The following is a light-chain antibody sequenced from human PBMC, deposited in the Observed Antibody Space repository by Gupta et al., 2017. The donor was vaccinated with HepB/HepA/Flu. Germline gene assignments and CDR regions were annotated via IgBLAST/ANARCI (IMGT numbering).Light chain of an antibody. Sequence: EIVLTHSPGTLSLSPGERATLSCRASQSVSSSYLAWYQQKPGQAPRLLIYGASSRATGIPDRFSGSGSGTDFTLTIIRLEPEDFAVYYCQQYGSSPLTFGGGTKVEIK. CDR1: QSVSSSY. J-gene: IGKJ4*01. CDR3: QQYGSSPLT. CDR2: GAS. V-gene: IGKV3-20*01.